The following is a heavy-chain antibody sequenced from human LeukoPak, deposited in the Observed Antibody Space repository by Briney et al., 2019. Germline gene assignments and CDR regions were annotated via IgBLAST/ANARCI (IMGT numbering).Heavy chain of an antibody. V-gene: IGHV3-23*01. CDR2: ISGSGGRT. CDR3: AMTMKYCSGGTCQEAFEI. Sequence: GGSLRLSCAASGFTFSTHAMSWVRQAPGKGLEWVSAISGSGGRTYHADSVKGRFTISRDNSKSTLFLQMNSLRAKDTAIYYCAMTMKYCSGGTCQEAFEIWGQGTMVTVSS. CDR1: GFTFSTHA. J-gene: IGHJ3*02. D-gene: IGHD2-15*01.